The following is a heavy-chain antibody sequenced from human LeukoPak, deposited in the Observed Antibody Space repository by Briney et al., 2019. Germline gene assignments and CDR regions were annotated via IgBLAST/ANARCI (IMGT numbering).Heavy chain of an antibody. CDR3: ARRGRYSGYDLDY. Sequence: PSETLSLTCTASGGSISSYYWSWIRQPPGKGLEWIGYIYYSGSTNYNPSLKSRVTISVDTSKNQFSLKLSSVTAADTAVYYCARRGRYSGYDLDYWGQGTLVTVSS. CDR1: GGSISSYY. CDR2: IYYSGST. V-gene: IGHV4-59*08. D-gene: IGHD5-12*01. J-gene: IGHJ4*02.